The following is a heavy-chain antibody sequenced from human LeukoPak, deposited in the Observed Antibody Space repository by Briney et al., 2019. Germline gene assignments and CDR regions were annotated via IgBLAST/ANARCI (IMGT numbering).Heavy chain of an antibody. V-gene: IGHV3-23*01. CDR2: ICGSGGST. J-gene: IGHJ4*02. CDR1: GFTFSSYS. Sequence: GGSLRLSCAASGFTFSSYSMSWVRQAPGKGLEWVSAICGSGGSTYYADFVKGRFTISRDNSKNTLYLQMNSLRAEDTAVYYCANYRTYYDFWSGYSSPEPRPFDYWGQGTLVTVSS. D-gene: IGHD3-3*01. CDR3: ANYRTYYDFWSGYSSPEPRPFDY.